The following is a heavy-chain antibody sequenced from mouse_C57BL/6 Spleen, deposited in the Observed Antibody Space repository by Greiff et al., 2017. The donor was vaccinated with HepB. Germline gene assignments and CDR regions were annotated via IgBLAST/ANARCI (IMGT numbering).Heavy chain of an antibody. CDR1: GFTFSSYG. CDR2: ISSGGSYT. D-gene: IGHD4-1*01. V-gene: IGHV5-6*01. Sequence: DVQLVESGGDLVKPGGSLKLSCAASGFTFSSYGMSWVRQTPDKRLEWVATISSGGSYTYYPDSVKGRFTISRDNAKNTLYLQMSSLKSEDTAMYYCAKETGTSTMDYWGQGTSVTVSS. CDR3: AKETGTSTMDY. J-gene: IGHJ4*01.